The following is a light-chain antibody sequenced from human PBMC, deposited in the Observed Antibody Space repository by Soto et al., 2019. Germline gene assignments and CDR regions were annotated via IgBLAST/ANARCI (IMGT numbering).Light chain of an antibody. J-gene: IGKJ4*01. CDR1: QSIGSW. Sequence: DIQITQSPSTLSASVGDRVTITCRASQSIGSWLAWYQQKAGKAPKLLIYKASSLQSGVPSRFRGSGYQTEFTLTITSLQPDDFATYYCQQYDTYITFGGGTKVDI. V-gene: IGKV1-5*03. CDR2: KAS. CDR3: QQYDTYIT.